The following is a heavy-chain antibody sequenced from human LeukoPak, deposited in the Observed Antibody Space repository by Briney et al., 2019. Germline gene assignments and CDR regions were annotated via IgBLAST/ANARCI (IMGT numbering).Heavy chain of an antibody. J-gene: IGHJ3*02. D-gene: IGHD3-10*01. Sequence: SETLSLTCAVSGGSISSSNWWSWVRQPPGKGLEWIGEIYHSGSTNYNPSLKSRVTISVDKSKNQFSLKLSSVTAADTAVYYCARAGGSGSYRSDNAFDIWGQGTMVTVSS. CDR2: IYHSGST. CDR3: ARAGGSGSYRSDNAFDI. V-gene: IGHV4-4*02. CDR1: GGSISSSNW.